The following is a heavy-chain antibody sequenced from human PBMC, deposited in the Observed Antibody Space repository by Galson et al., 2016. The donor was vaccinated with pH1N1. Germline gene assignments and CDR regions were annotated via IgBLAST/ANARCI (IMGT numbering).Heavy chain of an antibody. CDR3: ARVAPHGVEV. CDR2: FYPGGGFEG. Sequence: QSGAEVKKPGESLKISCEASGYSFTSYWIAWVRQMPGKGLEWMGIFYPGGGFEGRYSPSLEGPGTISADKSIHTAYLEWKNLKASDTAIYYCARVAPHGVEVWGQGTMVTVSS. D-gene: IGHD2-8*01. V-gene: IGHV5-51*03. CDR1: GYSFTSYW. J-gene: IGHJ3*01.